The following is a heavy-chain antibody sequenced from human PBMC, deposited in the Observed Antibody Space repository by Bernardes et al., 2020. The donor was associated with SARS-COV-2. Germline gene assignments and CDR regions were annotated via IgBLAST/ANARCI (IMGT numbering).Heavy chain of an antibody. CDR3: ARGGTGTTYYYYYGMDV. Sequence: SLIPSCAASGITFSSYDMHWVRQATGKGLEWVSAIGTAGDTYYPGSVKGRFTISRENAKNSLYLQMNSLRAGDTAVYYCARGGTGTTYYYYYGMDVWGQGTTVTVSS. V-gene: IGHV3-13*01. D-gene: IGHD1-1*01. CDR2: IGTAGDT. J-gene: IGHJ6*02. CDR1: GITFSSYD.